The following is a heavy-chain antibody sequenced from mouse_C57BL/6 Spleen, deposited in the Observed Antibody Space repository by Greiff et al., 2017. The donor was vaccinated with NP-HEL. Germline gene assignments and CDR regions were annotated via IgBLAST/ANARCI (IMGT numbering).Heavy chain of an antibody. Sequence: QVQLQQSGPGLVQPSQSLSITCTVSGFSLTSYGVHWVRQSPGQGLEWLGVIWSGGSTDYNAAFISRLSISKDNSKSQVFFKMNSLQADDTAIYYCARNRGGLDYWGQGTSVTVSS. J-gene: IGHJ4*01. CDR2: IWSGGST. CDR1: GFSLTSYG. V-gene: IGHV2-2*01. CDR3: ARNRGGLDY.